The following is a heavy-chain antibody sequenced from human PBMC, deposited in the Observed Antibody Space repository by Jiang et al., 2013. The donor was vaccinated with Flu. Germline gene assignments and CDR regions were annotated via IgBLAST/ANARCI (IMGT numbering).Heavy chain of an antibody. CDR2: IKPSGGST. Sequence: QLVESGAEMMNPGASMKISCKTSGYIFSTYYVHWVRQAPGQGLEWMGIIKPSGGSTTYAQRFQGRIAVTRDTSTSTVYMELNSLRSEDTAMYYCVREMAGGFFDYWGQGT. D-gene: IGHD5-24*01. V-gene: IGHV1-46*01. CDR1: GYIFSTYY. J-gene: IGHJ4*02. CDR3: VREMAGGFFDY.